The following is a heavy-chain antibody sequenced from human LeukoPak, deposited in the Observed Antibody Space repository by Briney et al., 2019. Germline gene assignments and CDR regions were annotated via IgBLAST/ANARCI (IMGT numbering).Heavy chain of an antibody. J-gene: IGHJ3*02. CDR2: IYPGDSDT. D-gene: IGHD6-13*01. CDR1: GYSFTSCW. V-gene: IGHV5-51*01. CDR3: ARRKYSSSWHDAFDI. Sequence: GESLKISCKGSGYSFTSCWIGWVRQMPGKGLEWMGIIYPGDSDTRYSPSFQGQVTISADKSISTAYLQWSSLKASDTAMYYCARRKYSSSWHDAFDIWGQGTMVTVSS.